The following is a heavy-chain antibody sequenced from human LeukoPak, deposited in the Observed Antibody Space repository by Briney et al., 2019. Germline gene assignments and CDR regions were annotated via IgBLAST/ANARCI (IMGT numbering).Heavy chain of an antibody. CDR2: ISSSSSYT. CDR3: ARVRGDYGGISDY. J-gene: IGHJ4*02. D-gene: IGHD4-23*01. CDR1: GFTFSDYY. Sequence: GGSLRLSCAASGFTFSDYYMSWIRQAPGKGLEWVSYISSSSSYTNYADSVKGRFTISRDNAKSSLHLQMNSLRAEDTAVYYCARVRGDYGGISDYWGQGTLVTVSS. V-gene: IGHV3-11*05.